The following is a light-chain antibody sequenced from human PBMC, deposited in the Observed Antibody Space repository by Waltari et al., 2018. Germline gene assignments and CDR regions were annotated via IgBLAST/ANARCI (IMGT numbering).Light chain of an antibody. CDR1: NSDVGDFDF. CDR3: SSYTASRALEVL. J-gene: IGLJ2*01. V-gene: IGLV2-14*03. Sequence: QSALTQPASVSGSPGQSITISCTGTNSDVGDFDFVSWYHKPPGEAPNLLLYDVSNRPSGVSHRFSGSKSGNTASLTISGLQAEDEADYYCSSYTASRALEVLFGGGTKLTVL. CDR2: DVS.